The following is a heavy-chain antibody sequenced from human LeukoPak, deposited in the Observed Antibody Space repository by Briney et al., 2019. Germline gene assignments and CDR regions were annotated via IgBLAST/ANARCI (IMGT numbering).Heavy chain of an antibody. Sequence: GESLKISCKGSGYTFRSYWIGWVRQMPGKGLEWMGIIYPGDSDTRYSPSFQGQVTISADKSISTAYLQWSSLKASDTAMYYCARLEGCSGGSCSGWFDPWGQGTLVTVSS. D-gene: IGHD2-15*01. CDR1: GYTFRSYW. J-gene: IGHJ5*02. CDR2: IYPGDSDT. CDR3: ARLEGCSGGSCSGWFDP. V-gene: IGHV5-51*01.